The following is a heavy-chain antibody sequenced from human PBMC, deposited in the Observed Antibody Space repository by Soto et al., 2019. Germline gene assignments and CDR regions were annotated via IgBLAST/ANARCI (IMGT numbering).Heavy chain of an antibody. CDR3: ARDWPDTYCGGDCPLGYYYHGMDV. J-gene: IGHJ6*02. CDR1: GGTFSSYA. Sequence: SVKVSCKASGGTFSSYAISWVRQAPGQGLEWMGGIIPIFGTANYAQKFQGRVSMTADMSTTTVYLELSSLKSEDTAVYFCARDWPDTYCGGDCPLGYYYHGMDVWGQGTAVTVSS. V-gene: IGHV1-69*06. CDR2: IIPIFGTA. D-gene: IGHD2-21*02.